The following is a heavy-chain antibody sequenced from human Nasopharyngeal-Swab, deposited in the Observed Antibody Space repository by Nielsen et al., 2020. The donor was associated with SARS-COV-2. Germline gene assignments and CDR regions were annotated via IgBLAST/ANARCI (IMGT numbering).Heavy chain of an antibody. V-gene: IGHV1-8*01. D-gene: IGHD1-1*01. J-gene: IGHJ4*02. CDR1: GYTFASFD. CDR3: ARGPRPKRHLDY. Sequence: ASVKVSCKTSGYTFASFDINWVRQATGRGLEWVSWMNLDSGDTHYAQEFQGKVTSTRDTSRSTAYMELSSLRSEDTAVYYCARGPRPKRHLDYWGQGTLVTVSS. CDR2: MNLDSGDT.